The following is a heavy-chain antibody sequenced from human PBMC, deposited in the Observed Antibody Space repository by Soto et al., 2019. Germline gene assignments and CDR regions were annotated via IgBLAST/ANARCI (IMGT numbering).Heavy chain of an antibody. Sequence: SVKVSCRASGGTFSSYAISWVRQAPGQGLEWMGGIIPIFGTANYAQKFQGRVTITADESTSTAYMELSSLRSEDTAVYYCARVFLDYYDSSGYLGWFDPWGQGTLVTVPS. CDR1: GGTFSSYA. V-gene: IGHV1-69*13. J-gene: IGHJ5*02. CDR2: IIPIFGTA. CDR3: ARVFLDYYDSSGYLGWFDP. D-gene: IGHD3-22*01.